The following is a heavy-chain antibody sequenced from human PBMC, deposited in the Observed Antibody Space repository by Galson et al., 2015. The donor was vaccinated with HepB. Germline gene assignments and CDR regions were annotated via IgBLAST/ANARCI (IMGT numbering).Heavy chain of an antibody. V-gene: IGHV1-69*04. CDR2: IIPILGIA. CDR1: GGTFSSYT. J-gene: IGHJ4*02. D-gene: IGHD3-10*01. CDR3: AREGDEPKMVRGDY. Sequence: SVKVSCKASGGTFSSYTISWVRQAPGQGLEWMGRIIPILGIANYAQKFQGRVTITADKSTSTAYMELSSLRSEDTAVYYCAREGDEPKMVRGDYWGQGNLVTVSS.